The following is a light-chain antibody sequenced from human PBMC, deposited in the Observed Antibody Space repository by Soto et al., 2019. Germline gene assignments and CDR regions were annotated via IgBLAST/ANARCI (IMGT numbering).Light chain of an antibody. CDR2: AAS. J-gene: IGKJ3*01. V-gene: IGKV1-39*01. Sequence: DIQMTQSPSSLSASVGDRVTITCRASQSISSYLNWYQQKPGKAPKLLIYAASSLQSGVPARFSGSGSGTDFTLTISSLQPEDFATYYCQQSYSTQFAFGPGTNVDIK. CDR1: QSISSY. CDR3: QQSYSTQFA.